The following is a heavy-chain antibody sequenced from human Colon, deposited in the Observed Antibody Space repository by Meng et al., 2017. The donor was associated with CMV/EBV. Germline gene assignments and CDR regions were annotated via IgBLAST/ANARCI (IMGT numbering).Heavy chain of an antibody. CDR3: TTSRH. CDR2: IKSKTESGAT. Sequence: GESLKISCAASGFTFTNAWMSWVRQAPGKGLEWVGRIKSKTESGATDYAAPVKGRFTISRDDSKNTLYLQMDSLKTEDTAVYYCTTSRHWGQGTLVTVS. J-gene: IGHJ4*02. CDR1: GFTFTNAW. V-gene: IGHV3-15*01.